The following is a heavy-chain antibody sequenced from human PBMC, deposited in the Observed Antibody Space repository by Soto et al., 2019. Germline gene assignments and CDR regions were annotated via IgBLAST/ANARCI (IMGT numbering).Heavy chain of an antibody. CDR1: GYSFTSYC. CDR3: ARPILESENWFDP. Sequence: GESLTISCKGSGYSFTSYCISWVRQMPGKGLEWMGRIDPSDSYTNYSPSFQGHVTISADKSISTAYLQWSSLKASDTAMYYCARPILESENWFDPWGQGTLVTVSS. V-gene: IGHV5-10-1*01. D-gene: IGHD3-3*01. CDR2: IDPSDSYT. J-gene: IGHJ5*02.